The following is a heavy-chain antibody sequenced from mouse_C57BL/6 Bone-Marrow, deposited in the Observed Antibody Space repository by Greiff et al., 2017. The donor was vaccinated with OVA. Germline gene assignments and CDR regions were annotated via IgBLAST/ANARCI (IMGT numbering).Heavy chain of an antibody. Sequence: EVKVEESGGGLVQPGESLKLSCESNEYEFPSHDMSWVRKTPEKRLELVAAINSDGGSTYYPDTMERRFIISRDNTKKTLYLQMSSLRSEDTALYYCARRLRRCAMDYWGQGTSVTVSS. CDR3: ARRLRRCAMDY. D-gene: IGHD2-12*01. J-gene: IGHJ4*01. CDR1: EYEFPSHD. V-gene: IGHV5-2*03. CDR2: INSDGGST.